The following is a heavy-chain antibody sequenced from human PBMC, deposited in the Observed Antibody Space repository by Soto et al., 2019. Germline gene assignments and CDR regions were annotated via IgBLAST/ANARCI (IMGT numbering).Heavy chain of an antibody. V-gene: IGHV1-69*06. CDR3: ARLYSSSWLGGWFDP. CDR2: IIPIFGTA. J-gene: IGHJ5*02. D-gene: IGHD6-13*01. Sequence: AVKVSCKASGGTFSSYAISWVRQAPGQGLEWMGGIIPIFGTANYAQKFQGRVTITADKSTSTAYMELSSLRSEDTAVYYCARLYSSSWLGGWFDPWGQGTLVTVSS. CDR1: GGTFSSYA.